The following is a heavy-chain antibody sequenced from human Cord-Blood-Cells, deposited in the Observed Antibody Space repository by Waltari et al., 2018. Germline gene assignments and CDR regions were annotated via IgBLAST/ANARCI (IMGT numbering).Heavy chain of an antibody. CDR2: INHSGST. Sequence: QVQLQQWGAGLLKPSETLSLTCAVYGGSFSGYYWRWIRQPPGKGLEWIGEINHSGSTNYNPSLKRRVTISVDTSKNQFSLKLSSVTAADTAAYYCARGGNVVVPAAIEEIDYWGQGTLVTVSS. CDR1: GGSFSGYY. CDR3: ARGGNVVVPAAIEEIDY. J-gene: IGHJ4*02. D-gene: IGHD2-2*01. V-gene: IGHV4-34*01.